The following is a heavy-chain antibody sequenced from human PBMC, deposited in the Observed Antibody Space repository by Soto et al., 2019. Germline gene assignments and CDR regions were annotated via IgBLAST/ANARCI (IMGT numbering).Heavy chain of an antibody. J-gene: IGHJ4*02. CDR2: IWYDGSNK. CDR3: ARDRAPYGDYYFDY. CDR1: GFTFSSYG. V-gene: IGHV3-33*01. D-gene: IGHD4-17*01. Sequence: QVQLVESGGGVVQPGRSLRLSCAASGFTFSSYGMHWVRQAPGKGLEWVAVIWYDGSNKYYADSVKGRFTISRDNSKNTLYLQMNSLRAEDTAVYYCARDRAPYGDYYFDYWGQGTLVTVSS.